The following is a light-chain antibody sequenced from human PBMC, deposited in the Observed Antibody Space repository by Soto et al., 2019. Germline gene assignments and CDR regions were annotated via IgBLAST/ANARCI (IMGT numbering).Light chain of an antibody. V-gene: IGKV3-15*01. J-gene: IGKJ4*01. CDR2: GAS. Sequence: EIVMTQAPATPSVSPGERATLSCRASRNINRKLAWYQQKPGQAPRLLISGASTRATGIPARFSGSGSGTEFTLTISSLQSEDFAVYYCHLYYDSPPLIFGGGTKVEIK. CDR3: HLYYDSPPLI. CDR1: RNINRK.